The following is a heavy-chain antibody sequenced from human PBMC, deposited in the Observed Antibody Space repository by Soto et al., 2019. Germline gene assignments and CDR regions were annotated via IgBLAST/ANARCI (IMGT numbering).Heavy chain of an antibody. CDR2: ISAYNGNT. CDR1: GYTFTSYG. V-gene: IGHV1-18*01. Sequence: QVQLVQSGAEVKKPGSSVKVSCKASGYTFTSYGISWVRQAPGQGLEWMGWISAYNGNTKYAQKLQGRVTMTTDTCTSTAYMALRSLRADDTAVYYCASVKYSPPDYYYYGMDVWGEGTTVTVPS. J-gene: IGHJ6*04. D-gene: IGHD5-18*01. CDR3: ASVKYSPPDYYYYGMDV.